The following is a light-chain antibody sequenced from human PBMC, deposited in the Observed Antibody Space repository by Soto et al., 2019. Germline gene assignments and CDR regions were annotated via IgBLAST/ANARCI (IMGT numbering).Light chain of an antibody. CDR2: DAS. CDR1: QDISNY. Sequence: DIQMTQSASSLSASVGYRVAITCHASQDISNYLNWYQQKPGKAPKLLIYDASNLETGVPSRFSGSGSGTDFTFTISSLQPEDIATYYCQQYDNLPITFGQGTRLEIK. CDR3: QQYDNLPIT. J-gene: IGKJ5*01. V-gene: IGKV1-33*01.